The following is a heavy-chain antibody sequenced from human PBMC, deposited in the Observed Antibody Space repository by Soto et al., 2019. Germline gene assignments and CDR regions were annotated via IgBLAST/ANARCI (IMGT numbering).Heavy chain of an antibody. D-gene: IGHD4-4*01. J-gene: IGHJ4*02. CDR3: ARLGPSKRWLQSSRSYYFDY. CDR2: IYYSGST. Sequence: SETLSLTSPVSGCTISSSSFHWGWIRQPPGKGLEWIGSIYYSGSTNYNPSLKSRVTISVDTSKNQFSLKLSSVTAADTAVYYCARLGPSKRWLQSSRSYYFDYWGQGTLVTVSS. V-gene: IGHV4-39*07. CDR1: GCTISSSSFH.